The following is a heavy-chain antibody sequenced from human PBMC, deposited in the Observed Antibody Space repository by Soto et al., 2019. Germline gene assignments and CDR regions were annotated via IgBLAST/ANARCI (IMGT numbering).Heavy chain of an antibody. Sequence: QVYLVESGGGLVKPGGSLRLSCAASGFIFRDFDMSWIRQAPGKGLEWVGHIDKTNSYTNYEDSVKGRFTVSRDNAKNSLYLQMHSLRVDDAAVYYCARDLEGYYEDQWGQGTLVTVSS. CDR2: IDKTNSYT. V-gene: IGHV3-11*06. J-gene: IGHJ4*02. CDR1: GFIFRDFD. D-gene: IGHD2-15*01. CDR3: ARDLEGYYEDQ.